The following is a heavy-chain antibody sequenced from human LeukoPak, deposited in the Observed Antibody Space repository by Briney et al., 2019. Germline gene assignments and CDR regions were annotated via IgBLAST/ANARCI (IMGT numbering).Heavy chain of an antibody. V-gene: IGHV1-8*01. D-gene: IGHD2-2*01. CDR3: ARGRADCSSTSCYEGKGGYNWFDP. J-gene: IGHJ5*02. CDR2: MNPNSGNT. CDR1: GYTFASYD. Sequence: ASVKVSCKASGYTFASYDINWVRQATGQGLEWMGWMNPNSGNTGYAQKFQGRVTMTRNTSISTAYMELSSLRSEDTAAYYCARGRADCSSTSCYEGKGGYNWFDPWGQGTLVTVSS.